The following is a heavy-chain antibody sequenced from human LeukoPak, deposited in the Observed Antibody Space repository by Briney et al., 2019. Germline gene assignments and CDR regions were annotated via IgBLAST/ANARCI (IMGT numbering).Heavy chain of an antibody. CDR3: ARDLSGSSPPNWFDP. CDR1: GYTFTSNG. Sequence: GASVKVSCKASGYTFTSNGISWVRQAPGQGLEWMGWISAYNGNTNYAQKLQGRVTMTTDTSTSTAYMELRSLRSDDTAVYYCARDLSGSSPPNWFDPWGQGTLVTVSS. CDR2: ISAYNGNT. D-gene: IGHD6-13*01. V-gene: IGHV1-18*01. J-gene: IGHJ5*02.